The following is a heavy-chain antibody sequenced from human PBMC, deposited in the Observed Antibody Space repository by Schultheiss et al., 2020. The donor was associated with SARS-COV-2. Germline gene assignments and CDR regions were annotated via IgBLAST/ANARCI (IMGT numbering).Heavy chain of an antibody. Sequence: SETLSLTCAVYGGSFSGYYWSWIRQPPGKGLEWIGEINHSGSTNYNPSLKSRVTISVDTSKNQFSLKLSSVTAADTAVYYCARDRISVTLFGVVKDGMDVWGQGTTVTVSS. CDR2: INHSGST. D-gene: IGHD3-3*01. V-gene: IGHV4-34*01. J-gene: IGHJ6*02. CDR1: GGSFSGYY. CDR3: ARDRISVTLFGVVKDGMDV.